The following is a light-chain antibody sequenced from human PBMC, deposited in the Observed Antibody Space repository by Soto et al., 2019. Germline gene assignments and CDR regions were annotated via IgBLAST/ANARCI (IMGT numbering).Light chain of an antibody. CDR2: EVS. J-gene: IGLJ1*01. Sequence: QSALAEPRSASCSPGQSVTISGSGTSSDVGANNDYVSWYQQHPGKFPKLMIYEVSKRPPGVPDRFSGSKSGNTASLTVSGLQADDEADYYCSSSAGSDNFVFGTGTKVTVL. CDR3: SSSAGSDNFV. V-gene: IGLV2-8*01. CDR1: SSDVGANNDY.